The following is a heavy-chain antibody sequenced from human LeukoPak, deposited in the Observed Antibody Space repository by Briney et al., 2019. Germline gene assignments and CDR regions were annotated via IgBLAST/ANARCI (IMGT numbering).Heavy chain of an antibody. D-gene: IGHD2-2*01. V-gene: IGHV3-23*01. Sequence: GGSLRLSCAASGFTFSSYGMSWVRQAPGKGLEWVSAISGSGGSTYYADSVKGRFTISRDNSKNTLYLQMNSLRAEDTAVYYCAKDIRGKYCSSTSCYSPYFQHWGQGTLVTVSS. J-gene: IGHJ1*01. CDR3: AKDIRGKYCSSTSCYSPYFQH. CDR1: GFTFSSYG. CDR2: ISGSGGST.